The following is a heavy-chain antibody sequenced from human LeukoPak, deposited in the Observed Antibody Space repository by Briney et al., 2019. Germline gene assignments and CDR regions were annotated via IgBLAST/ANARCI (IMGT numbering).Heavy chain of an antibody. CDR1: GASIRSYY. CDR3: ARHGPRRDGYNYDY. V-gene: IGHV4-59*08. CDR2: IYYTGSTNY. Sequence: PSETLSLTCTVSGASIRSYYWSRIRQPPGKGLECIGYIYYTGSTNYNYNPSLKSRVTISVDTSKNQFSLKLSSVTAADTAVYYCARHGPRRDGYNYDYWGPGTLVTVSS. J-gene: IGHJ4*02. D-gene: IGHD5-24*01.